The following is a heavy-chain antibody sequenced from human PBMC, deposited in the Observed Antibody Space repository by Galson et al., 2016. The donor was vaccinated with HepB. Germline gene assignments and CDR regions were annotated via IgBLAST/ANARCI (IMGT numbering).Heavy chain of an antibody. Sequence: CAISGDSVSNNRDAWNWIRQSPSRDLEWLGRTFYRSRWFYEYADSVKGRITIYPDTSMNQFSLHLTSVTPADTAVYYCARDPPGDQSYDYWGQGTLVTVSS. CDR2: TFYRSRWFY. CDR3: ARDPPGDQSYDY. D-gene: IGHD1-1*01. V-gene: IGHV6-1*01. J-gene: IGHJ4*02. CDR1: GDSVSNNRDA.